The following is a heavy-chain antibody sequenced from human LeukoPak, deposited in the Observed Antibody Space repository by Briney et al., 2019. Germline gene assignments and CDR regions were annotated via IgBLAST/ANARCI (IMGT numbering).Heavy chain of an antibody. CDR3: ARDLLPVTRYYYYGMDV. CDR2: ISGSGGST. Sequence: PGGSLRLSCAASGFTFSSYAMSWVRQAPGKGLEWVSAISGSGGSTYYADSVKGRFTISRDNSKNTLYLQMNSLRAEDTAVYYCARDLLPVTRYYYYGMDVWGQGTAVTVSS. J-gene: IGHJ6*02. D-gene: IGHD4-11*01. CDR1: GFTFSSYA. V-gene: IGHV3-23*01.